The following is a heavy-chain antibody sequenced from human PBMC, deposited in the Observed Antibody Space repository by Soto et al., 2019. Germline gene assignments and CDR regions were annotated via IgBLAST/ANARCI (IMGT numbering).Heavy chain of an antibody. V-gene: IGHV3-30-3*01. D-gene: IGHD2-2*03. CDR1: GFTFSSYA. CDR2: ISYDGSIK. CDR3: ARGGYCSSSSCYRYGMDV. Sequence: GGSLRLSCAASGFTFSSYAMHWVRQAPGKGLEWVAVISYDGSIKYYADSVKGRFTISRDNSKNTLYLQMNSLRAEDTAVYYCARGGYCSSSSCYRYGMDVWGQGTTVTVSS. J-gene: IGHJ6*02.